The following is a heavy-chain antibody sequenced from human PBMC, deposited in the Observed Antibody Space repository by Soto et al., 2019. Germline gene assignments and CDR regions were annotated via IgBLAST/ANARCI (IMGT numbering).Heavy chain of an antibody. CDR1: GGSISSYY. Sequence: TSETLSLTCTVSGGSISSYYWSWIRQPPGKGLEWIGYIYYSGSTNYNPSLKSRVTISVDTSKNQFSLKLSSVTTADTAVYYCARSPRSIAAGGIDYWGQGILVTVSS. CDR2: IYYSGST. D-gene: IGHD6-13*01. CDR3: ARSPRSIAAGGIDY. J-gene: IGHJ4*02. V-gene: IGHV4-59*12.